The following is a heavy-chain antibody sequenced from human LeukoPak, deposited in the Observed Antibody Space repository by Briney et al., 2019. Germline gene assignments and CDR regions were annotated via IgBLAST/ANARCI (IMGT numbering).Heavy chain of an antibody. Sequence: PSETLSLTCTVSGGSISSYYWSWIRQPPGKGLEWIGEINHSGSTNYNPSLKSRVTISVDTSKNQFSLKLSSVTAADTAVYYCARDGHYYSSGWYFWGQGTLVTVSS. D-gene: IGHD6-19*01. CDR1: GGSISSYY. CDR3: ARDGHYYSSGWYF. V-gene: IGHV4-34*01. J-gene: IGHJ4*02. CDR2: INHSGST.